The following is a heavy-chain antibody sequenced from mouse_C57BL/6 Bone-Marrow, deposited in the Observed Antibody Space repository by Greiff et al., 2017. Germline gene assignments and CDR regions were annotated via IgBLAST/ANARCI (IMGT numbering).Heavy chain of an antibody. J-gene: IGHJ2*01. D-gene: IGHD1-1*02. Sequence: EVKVEESGGGLVQPGGSMKLSCVASGFTFSNYWMNWVRQSPETGLEWVAQIRLKSDNYATHYAESVKGRFTISRDDSKSSVYLQMNNLRAEDTGIYYCTDGSYSRDYFDYWGQGTTLTVSS. CDR2: IRLKSDNYAT. CDR3: TDGSYSRDYFDY. V-gene: IGHV6-3*01. CDR1: GFTFSNYW.